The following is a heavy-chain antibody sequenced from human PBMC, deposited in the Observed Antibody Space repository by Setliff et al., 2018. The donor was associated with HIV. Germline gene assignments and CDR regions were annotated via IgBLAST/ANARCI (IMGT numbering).Heavy chain of an antibody. Sequence: PSETLSLTCNVSGVSISSYYWSWVRQPPGKGLEYIGYIYSNGGTNYNPSLKSRVTISVDTSKNQFSLRLSSVTAADTAVYYCARDKRASFDGLDVRGQGTTVTVSS. CDR2: IYSNGGT. CDR1: GVSISSYY. V-gene: IGHV4-59*01. CDR3: ARDKRASFDGLDV. J-gene: IGHJ6*02.